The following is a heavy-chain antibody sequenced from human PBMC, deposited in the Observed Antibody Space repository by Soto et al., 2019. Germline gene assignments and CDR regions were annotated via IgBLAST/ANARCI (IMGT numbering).Heavy chain of an antibody. V-gene: IGHV3-43D*04. CDR1: GFTFSSYA. D-gene: IGHD1-26*01. J-gene: IGHJ3*02. CDR2: ISWDGGST. Sequence: PGGSLRLSCAASGFTFSSYAMSWVRQAPGKGLEWVSLISWDGGSTYYADSVKGRFTISRDNSKNSLYLQMNSLRAEDTALYYCAKDIGRELRAFDIWGQGTMVTVSS. CDR3: AKDIGRELRAFDI.